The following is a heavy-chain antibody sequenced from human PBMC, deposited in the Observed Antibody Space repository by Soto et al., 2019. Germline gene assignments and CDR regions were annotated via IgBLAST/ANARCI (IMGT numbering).Heavy chain of an antibody. V-gene: IGHV1-18*01. CDR2: ISTYNGNS. D-gene: IGHD2-15*01. CDR3: ARLMYCSGGSCYSHYYGMDV. J-gene: IGHJ6*02. Sequence: ASVKVSCKASAYTFNSYGISWVRQAPGQGLEWVGWISTYNGNSNYAQKLQGRVTMTTDTSTSTAYMELRSLRSDDTAVYYCARLMYCSGGSCYSHYYGMDVWGQGTTVTVSS. CDR1: AYTFNSYG.